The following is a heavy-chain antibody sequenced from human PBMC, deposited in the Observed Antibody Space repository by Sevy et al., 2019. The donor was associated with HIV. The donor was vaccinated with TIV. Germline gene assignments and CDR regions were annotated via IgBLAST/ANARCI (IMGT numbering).Heavy chain of an antibody. CDR3: ARERRGGNSGNWFDP. J-gene: IGHJ5*02. D-gene: IGHD2-21*02. CDR1: GFTFSTYG. V-gene: IGHV3-30*03. CDR2: LSYDGREK. Sequence: GGSLRLSCAASGFTFSTYGMHWVRQAPGKGLEWVAVLSYDGREKYYGNSVKGRFTISRDNSKNTLYLQMNSLRAEDTAVYYCARERRGGNSGNWFDPWGQGTLVTVSS.